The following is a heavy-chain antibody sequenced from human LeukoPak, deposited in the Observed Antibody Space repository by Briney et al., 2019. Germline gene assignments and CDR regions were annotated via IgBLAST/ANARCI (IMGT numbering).Heavy chain of an antibody. D-gene: IGHD1-7*01. Sequence: GRSLRLSCAASGFIFSSYAMSWVRQAPGKGLEWVSSISGSRGTTYYADSVKGRFTISRDDSKNTLYLQVTSQADEGTAVYYCASEIESGTIGWFDPWGQGTLVTVSS. CDR2: ISGSRGTT. J-gene: IGHJ5*02. V-gene: IGHV3-23*01. CDR1: GFIFSSYA. CDR3: ASEIESGTIGWFDP.